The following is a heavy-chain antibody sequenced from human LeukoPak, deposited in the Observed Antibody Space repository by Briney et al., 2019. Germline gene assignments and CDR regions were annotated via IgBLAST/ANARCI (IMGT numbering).Heavy chain of an antibody. V-gene: IGHV3-15*01. CDR3: AKDFSTSYYDILTGFGY. D-gene: IGHD3-9*01. CDR1: GFIFTNAW. J-gene: IGHJ4*02. Sequence: GGSLRLSCAASGFIFTNAWMSWVRQAPGKGLEWVGRIKSKTDGGTTDYAAPVKGRFTVSRDDSTNTLYLQMNSLRAEDTAVYYCAKDFSTSYYDILTGFGYWGQGTLVTVSS. CDR2: IKSKTDGGTT.